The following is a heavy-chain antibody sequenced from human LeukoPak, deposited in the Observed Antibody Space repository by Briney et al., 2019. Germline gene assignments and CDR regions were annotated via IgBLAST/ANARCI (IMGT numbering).Heavy chain of an antibody. V-gene: IGHV3-30*02. CDR2: IRYDGSNK. D-gene: IGHD6-13*01. Sequence: PGGSLRLSCAASGFTFSTYGMHWVRQAPGKGLEWVAFIRYDGSNKYYADSVKGRFTISRDNSKNTLYLQMNSLRAEDTAVYYCAKQYWSAQQLVSGPLDYWGQGTLVTVSS. CDR1: GFTFSTYG. J-gene: IGHJ4*02. CDR3: AKQYWSAQQLVSGPLDY.